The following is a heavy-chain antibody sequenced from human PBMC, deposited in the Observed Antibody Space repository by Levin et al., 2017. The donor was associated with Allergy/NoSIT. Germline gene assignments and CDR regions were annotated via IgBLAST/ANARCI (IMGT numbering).Heavy chain of an antibody. CDR2: FDPEDGET. CDR3: ATVLRVASGAFDI. CDR1: GYTLTELS. D-gene: IGHD5-12*01. V-gene: IGHV1-24*01. Sequence: GESLKISCKVSGYTLTELSMHWVRQAPGKGLEWMGGFDPEDGETIYAQKFQGRVTMTEDTSTDTAYMELSSLRSEDTAVYYCATVLRVASGAFDIWGQGTMVTVSS. J-gene: IGHJ3*02.